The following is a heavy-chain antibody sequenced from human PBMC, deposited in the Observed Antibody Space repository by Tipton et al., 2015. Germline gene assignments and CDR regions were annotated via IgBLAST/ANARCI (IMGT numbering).Heavy chain of an antibody. D-gene: IGHD5-24*01. CDR2: ISYSGST. Sequence: TLSLTCTVSGGSVSTSNYYWGWIRQSPGKGLEWIGYISYSGSTHYNPSLKRRVTISLDTSKNQFSLTLNSVIAADTAVYYCARDLEHGMDVWGQGTTVTVSS. J-gene: IGHJ6*02. CDR3: ARDLEHGMDV. V-gene: IGHV4-61*01. CDR1: GGSVSTSNYY.